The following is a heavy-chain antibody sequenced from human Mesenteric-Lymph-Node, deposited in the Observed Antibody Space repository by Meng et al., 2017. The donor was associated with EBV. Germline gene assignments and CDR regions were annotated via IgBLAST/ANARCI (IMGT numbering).Heavy chain of an antibody. CDR2: INHSGST. Sequence: QVQLQQWCAGLLKPSETLSLTCDVYGGSFSGYYWSWIRQPPGKGLEWIGEINHSGSTNYNPSLTSRVTISVDTSKNHFSLKLTSVTAADTAVYYCARAFCGGDCSHFDYWGQGTLVTVS. CDR1: GGSFSGYY. V-gene: IGHV4-34*01. D-gene: IGHD2-21*01. CDR3: ARAFCGGDCSHFDY. J-gene: IGHJ4*02.